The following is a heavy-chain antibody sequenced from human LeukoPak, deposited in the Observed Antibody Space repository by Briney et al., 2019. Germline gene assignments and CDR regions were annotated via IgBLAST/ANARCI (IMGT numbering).Heavy chain of an antibody. D-gene: IGHD1-26*01. J-gene: IGHJ4*02. CDR1: GITVSTFW. CDR2: INTDGSVT. V-gene: IGHV3-74*01. Sequence: GGSLRLSCAASGITVSTFWMHWVRQAPGEGLVWVSRINTDGSVTNYADSVEGRFTISRDNAKNMLYLQMNDLRAEATAVYYCVTDRYSDSAFGDWGQGTLVTVSS. CDR3: VTDRYSDSAFGD.